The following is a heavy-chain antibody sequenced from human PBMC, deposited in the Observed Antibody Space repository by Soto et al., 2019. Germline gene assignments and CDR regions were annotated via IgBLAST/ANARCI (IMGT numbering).Heavy chain of an antibody. J-gene: IGHJ6*02. V-gene: IGHV3-48*02. CDR2: ISNSSTTI. D-gene: IGHD6-13*01. CDR1: GFTFSSYS. CDR3: ARSVSSSLSRFNYYYILDV. Sequence: EVQLVESGGVLVQPGGSLRLSCAASGFTFSSYSMNWVRQAPGKGLEWISDISNSSTTIYYADSVTGRFTISRDNAKNSLYLPMNSLRDEDTAVYYCARSVSSSLSRFNYYYILDVWGQGTTVTVSS.